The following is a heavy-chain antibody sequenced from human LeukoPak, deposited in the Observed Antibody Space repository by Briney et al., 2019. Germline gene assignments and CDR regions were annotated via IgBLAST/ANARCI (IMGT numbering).Heavy chain of an antibody. D-gene: IGHD3-22*01. CDR3: ARVTTVIVVGLDAFDI. CDR1: GGSISSYH. Sequence: NPSETLSLTCTVSGGSISSYHWSWLPQPAGKGLEWIRRIYTSGSTNYNPSLKRRVTMSVDTSKNQFSLKLSSVTAADTAVYYCARVTTVIVVGLDAFDIWGQGTMVTVSS. J-gene: IGHJ3*02. CDR2: IYTSGST. V-gene: IGHV4-4*07.